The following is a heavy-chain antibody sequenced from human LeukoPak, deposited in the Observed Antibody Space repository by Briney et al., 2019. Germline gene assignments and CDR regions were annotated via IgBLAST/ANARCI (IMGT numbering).Heavy chain of an antibody. V-gene: IGHV3-11*01. Sequence: TGGSLRLSCAASGFIFSDQYMSWIRQAPGKGLEWISYITNSGNTMYYADSVKGRFTISRDNAKKSLYLQMNSLRDADTAVYYCARGAGPLFDPWGQGTLVTVSS. CDR1: GFIFSDQY. J-gene: IGHJ5*02. CDR3: ARGAGPLFDP. CDR2: ITNSGNTM.